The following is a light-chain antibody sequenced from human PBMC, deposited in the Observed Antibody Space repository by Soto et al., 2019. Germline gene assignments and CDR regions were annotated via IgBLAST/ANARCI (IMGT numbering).Light chain of an antibody. CDR3: QQYNNWPLP. J-gene: IGKJ4*01. Sequence: EIVMTQSPATLSVSPGETVTVSCRASQDITNHLAWYHQKPGQSPQLLIYAASTLATRIPARFSCSGSGVEFTLTIYSLQSEDLGLYFCQQYNNWPLPFGGGTRV. CDR2: AAS. CDR1: QDITNH. V-gene: IGKV3-15*01.